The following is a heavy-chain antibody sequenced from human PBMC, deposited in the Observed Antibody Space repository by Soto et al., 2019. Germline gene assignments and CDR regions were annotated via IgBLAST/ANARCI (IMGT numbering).Heavy chain of an antibody. V-gene: IGHV3-11*06. J-gene: IGHJ4*02. Sequence: QVQLVESGGGLVKPGGSLRLSCAASGFTFSDYYMSWIRQAPGKGLEWVSYISSSSSYTNYADSVKGRFTISRDNAKNSLYLQMNSLRAEDTAVYYCARDLRYGDQGNYCDYWGQGTLVTVSS. CDR1: GFTFSDYY. D-gene: IGHD3-10*01. CDR3: ARDLRYGDQGNYCDY. CDR2: ISSSSSYT.